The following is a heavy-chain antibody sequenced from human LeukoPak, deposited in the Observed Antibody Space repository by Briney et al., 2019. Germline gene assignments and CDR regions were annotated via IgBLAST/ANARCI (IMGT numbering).Heavy chain of an antibody. Sequence: SETLSLTYAVYGGSFSGYYWSWIRQPPGKGLEWIGEINHSGSTNYNPSLKSRVTISVDTSKNQFSLKLSSVTAADTAVYYCARGAYYYGSGSYYNRLYGMDVWGKGTTVTVSS. D-gene: IGHD3-10*01. J-gene: IGHJ6*04. CDR2: INHSGST. V-gene: IGHV4-34*01. CDR1: GGSFSGYY. CDR3: ARGAYYYGSGSYYNRLYGMDV.